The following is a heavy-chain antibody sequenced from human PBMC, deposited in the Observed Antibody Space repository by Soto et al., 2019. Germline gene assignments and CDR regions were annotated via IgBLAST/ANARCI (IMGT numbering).Heavy chain of an antibody. CDR2: IRKKANSYTT. J-gene: IGHJ4*02. V-gene: IGHV3-72*01. CDR1: GYSLEVSV. CDR3: VRGPDSLTGYYGPFKY. D-gene: IGHD3-9*01. Sequence: PAETLRLACAACGYSLEVSVVDEISQEPEKGLEWVVRIRKKANSYTTEYAACGKGRFIISRDDAQRSVFLQMNSLKTEDTAVYYCVRGPDSLTGYYGPFKYWGQGTLVTVSS.